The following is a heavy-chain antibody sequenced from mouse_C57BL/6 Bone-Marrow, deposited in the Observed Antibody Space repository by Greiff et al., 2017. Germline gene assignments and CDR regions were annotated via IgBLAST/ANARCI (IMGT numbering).Heavy chain of an antibody. CDR2: IYPGNSDT. D-gene: IGHD1-1*01. V-gene: IGHV1-5*01. Sequence: VQLQQSGTVLARPGASVKMSCKTSGYTFTSYWMHWVKQRPGQGLEWIGAIYPGNSDTSYNQKFKGKAKLTAVTSASTAYMELSSLTNEDSAVYYSTRRDHYYGSYFDYWGQGTTLTVSS. CDR3: TRRDHYYGSYFDY. CDR1: GYTFTSYW. J-gene: IGHJ2*01.